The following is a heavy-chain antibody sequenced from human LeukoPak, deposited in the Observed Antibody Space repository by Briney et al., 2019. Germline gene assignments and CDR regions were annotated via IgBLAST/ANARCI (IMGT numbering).Heavy chain of an antibody. V-gene: IGHV3-30*18. CDR2: ISYDGSNK. D-gene: IGHD3-22*01. CDR1: GFTFSSYD. CDR3: AKPSSSISGGYYYVSFDY. Sequence: GGSLRLSCAASGFTFSSYDMHWVRQAPGKGLEWVAVISYDGSNKYYADSVKGRFTISRDNSKNTLYLQMNSLRAEDTAVFYCAKPSSSISGGYYYVSFDYWGQGTLVTVSS. J-gene: IGHJ4*02.